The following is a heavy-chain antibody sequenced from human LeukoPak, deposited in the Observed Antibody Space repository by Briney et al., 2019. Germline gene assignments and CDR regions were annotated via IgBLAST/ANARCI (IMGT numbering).Heavy chain of an antibody. D-gene: IGHD3-3*01. Sequence: SETLSLTCTVSGGSISSYQWSWIRQPPGKGLEWIGIIYYSGSANYNPSLKSRVTISVDTSKNQFSLKLSSVTAADTAVYYCASGVVIPQYWGQGTLVTVSS. V-gene: IGHV4-59*12. CDR3: ASGVVIPQY. CDR2: IYYSGSA. CDR1: GGSISSYQ. J-gene: IGHJ4*02.